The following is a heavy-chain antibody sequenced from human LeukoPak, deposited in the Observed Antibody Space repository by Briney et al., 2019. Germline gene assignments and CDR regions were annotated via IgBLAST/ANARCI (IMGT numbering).Heavy chain of an antibody. CDR3: ARDLGIAVAGTLTALDY. J-gene: IGHJ4*02. D-gene: IGHD6-19*01. CDR1: GYTFTSYY. V-gene: IGHV1-46*01. Sequence: ASVKVSCKASGYTFTSYYMHWVRQAPGQGLEWMGIINPSGGSTSYAQKFQGRVTMTRDTSTSTVYMELSSLRSEDTAVYYCARDLGIAVAGTLTALDYWSQGTLVTVSS. CDR2: INPSGGST.